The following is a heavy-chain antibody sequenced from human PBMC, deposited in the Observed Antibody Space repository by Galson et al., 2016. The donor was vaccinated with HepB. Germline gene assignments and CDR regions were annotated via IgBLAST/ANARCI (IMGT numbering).Heavy chain of an antibody. CDR2: INHSGNS. Sequence: LSLTCAVYGGSFSGFHWSWIRQSPGKGLEWIGEINHSGNSDNNPSLKSRVTISVDTSKNQVSLRLNSVTAADTAVYYCARVSAGVRGWFDPWAQGTLVTVSS. CDR1: GGSFSGFH. D-gene: IGHD3-10*01. J-gene: IGHJ5*02. V-gene: IGHV4-34*01. CDR3: ARVSAGVRGWFDP.